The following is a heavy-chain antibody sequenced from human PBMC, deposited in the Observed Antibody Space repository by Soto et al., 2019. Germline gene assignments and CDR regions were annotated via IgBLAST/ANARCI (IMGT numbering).Heavy chain of an antibody. V-gene: IGHV3-11*01. CDR1: GFTFSDYY. J-gene: IGHJ5*02. CDR3: ARDPGGTMVRGDCWFDP. Sequence: GESLKISCAASGFTFSDYYMSWIRQAPGKGLEWVSYISSSGSTIYYADSVKGRFTISRDNAKNSLYLQMNSLRAEDTAVYYCARDPGGTMVRGDCWFDPWGQGTLVTVSS. CDR2: ISSSGSTI. D-gene: IGHD3-10*01.